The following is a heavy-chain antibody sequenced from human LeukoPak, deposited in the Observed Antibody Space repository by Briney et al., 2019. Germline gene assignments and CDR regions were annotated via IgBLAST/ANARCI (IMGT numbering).Heavy chain of an antibody. CDR1: GYTFTSYG. D-gene: IGHD6-13*01. V-gene: IGHV1-18*01. J-gene: IGHJ4*02. Sequence: GASVKVSCKASGYTFTSYGISWVRQAPGQGLEWMGWISAYNGNTNYAQKLQGRVTMTRDTSISTAYMELSRLRSDDTAVYYCARALPYTSTWFDYWGQGTLVTVSS. CDR3: ARALPYTSTWFDY. CDR2: ISAYNGNT.